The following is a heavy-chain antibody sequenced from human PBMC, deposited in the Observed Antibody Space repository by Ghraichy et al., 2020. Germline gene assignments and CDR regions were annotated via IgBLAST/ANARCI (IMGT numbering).Heavy chain of an antibody. CDR1: GGSFSGYY. CDR3: ARLSRPVLYSNNWGRLGMDV. J-gene: IGHJ6*02. Sequence: SETLSLTCAVYGGSFSGYYWNWIRQPPGKGLEWIGEINHSGSTNYNPSLKSRVTISVDTSKNQFSLKLSSVTAADTAVYYCARLSRPVLYSNNWGRLGMDVWGQGTTVTVSS. CDR2: INHSGST. V-gene: IGHV4-34*01. D-gene: IGHD6-13*01.